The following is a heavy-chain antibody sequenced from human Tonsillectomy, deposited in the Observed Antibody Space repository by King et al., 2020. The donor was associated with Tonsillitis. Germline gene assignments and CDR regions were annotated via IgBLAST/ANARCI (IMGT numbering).Heavy chain of an antibody. V-gene: IGHV4-39*07. Sequence: LQLQESGPGLVKPSETLSLTCTVSGGSISSSSYYWGWIRQAPGKGLEWIGSVYYSGSTYYNPSLKSRVTISVDTSKNRFSLKLSSVTAADTAVYYCGRHGGSSHLYGMDVWGQGTTVTVSS. CDR2: VYYSGST. CDR3: GRHGGSSHLYGMDV. J-gene: IGHJ6*02. CDR1: GGSISSSSYY. D-gene: IGHD6-13*01.